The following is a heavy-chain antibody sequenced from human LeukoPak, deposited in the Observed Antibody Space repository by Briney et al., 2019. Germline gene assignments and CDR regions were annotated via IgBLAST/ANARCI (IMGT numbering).Heavy chain of an antibody. V-gene: IGHV3-74*01. CDR3: ARDHPILLWFGGRTYYFDY. CDR1: GFTFSSYW. J-gene: IGHJ4*02. D-gene: IGHD3-10*01. CDR2: INSDGSST. Sequence: PGGSLRLSCAASGFTFSSYWMHGVRQAPGKGLVWVSRINSDGSSTSYADSVKGRFTISRDNAKNTLYLQMNSLRAEDTAVYYCARDHPILLWFGGRTYYFDYWGQGTLVTVSS.